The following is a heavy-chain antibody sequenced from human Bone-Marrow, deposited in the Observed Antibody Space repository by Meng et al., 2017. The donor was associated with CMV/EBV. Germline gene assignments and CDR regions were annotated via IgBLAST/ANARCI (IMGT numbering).Heavy chain of an antibody. Sequence: GGSLRLSCAASGFTFSIYAMSWVRQAPGKGLEWVSGISGSGGRTYYANSVKGRFTISRDNSKNSLFLQMNSLRAEDTAVYYCARDRSSSSSSPYYYYGMDVWGQGTTVTVSS. CDR2: ISGSGGRT. CDR3: ARDRSSSSSSPYYYYGMDV. CDR1: GFTFSIYA. V-gene: IGHV3-23*01. D-gene: IGHD6-6*01. J-gene: IGHJ6*02.